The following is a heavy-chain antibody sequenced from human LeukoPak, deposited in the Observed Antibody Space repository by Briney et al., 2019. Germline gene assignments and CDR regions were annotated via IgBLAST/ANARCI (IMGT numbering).Heavy chain of an antibody. CDR3: ARDSEVRRNLWHY. CDR1: GGTFSSYA. J-gene: IGHJ4*02. D-gene: IGHD3-10*01. V-gene: IGHV1-69*01. CDR2: IIPIFGTA. Sequence: SVKVSCKASGGTFSSYAISWVGQAPGQGLEWMGGIIPIFGTANYAQKFQGRVTITADESTSTVYMELSSLRSEDTAVYYCARDSEVRRNLWHYWGQGTLVTVSS.